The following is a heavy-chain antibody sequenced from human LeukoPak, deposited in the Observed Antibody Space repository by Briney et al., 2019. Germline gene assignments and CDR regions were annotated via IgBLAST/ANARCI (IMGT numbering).Heavy chain of an antibody. D-gene: IGHD3-10*01. CDR1: GYTFTNCA. CDR3: AREDTMVRGVPLGYFDY. J-gene: IGHJ4*02. Sequence: GASVKVSCKASGYTFTNCAMHWVRQAPGQRLEWMGWINAGNGNTKYSQKFQGRVTITRDTSASTTYMELSSLRSEDTAVYYCAREDTMVRGVPLGYFDYWGQGTVVTVSS. V-gene: IGHV1-3*01. CDR2: INAGNGNT.